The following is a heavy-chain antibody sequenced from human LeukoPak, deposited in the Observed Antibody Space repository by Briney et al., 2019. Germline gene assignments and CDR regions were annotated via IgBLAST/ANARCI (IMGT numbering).Heavy chain of an antibody. CDR2: VYYRVNT. CDR3: ARSPPSCSGGSCYPFRYFDY. Sequence: SETLSLTCTVSGGSGDSINTYYWNWIRQPPGKGLEWIGYVYYRVNTNYNPSLKSRLTISVDTSKSQFSLKVSSVTAADTAVYYCARSPPSCSGGSCYPFRYFDYWGQGTLVTVSS. V-gene: IGHV4-59*01. CDR1: GGSGDSINTYY. J-gene: IGHJ4*02. D-gene: IGHD2-15*01.